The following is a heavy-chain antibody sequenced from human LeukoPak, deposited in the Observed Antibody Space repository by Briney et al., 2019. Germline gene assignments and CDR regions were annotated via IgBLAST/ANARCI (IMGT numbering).Heavy chain of an antibody. CDR1: GFTFSSYW. Sequence: GGSLRLSCAASGFTFSSYWMHWVRHAPGKGLVWASRINSDGSGTTYADSVKGRFTISRDNAKNTLYLQMNSLRAEDTAVYFCAREVVGATGSNWFDPWGQGTLVTVSS. CDR2: INSDGSGT. J-gene: IGHJ5*02. CDR3: AREVVGATGSNWFDP. D-gene: IGHD1-26*01. V-gene: IGHV3-74*01.